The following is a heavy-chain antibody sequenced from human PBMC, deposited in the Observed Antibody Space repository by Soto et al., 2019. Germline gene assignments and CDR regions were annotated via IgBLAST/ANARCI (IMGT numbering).Heavy chain of an antibody. Sequence: QVQLQESGPGLVKPSQTLSLTCTVSGGSISSGGYYWSWIRQHPGKGLEWIGYIYYSGSTYYNPSLNIRVTLSVDTSKNQFSLKLSSVTAAETALYYCASTSYDSSGTAADPWGQGTLVTVSS. CDR2: IYYSGST. CDR1: GGSISSGGYY. J-gene: IGHJ5*02. CDR3: ASTSYDSSGTAADP. V-gene: IGHV4-31*03. D-gene: IGHD3-22*01.